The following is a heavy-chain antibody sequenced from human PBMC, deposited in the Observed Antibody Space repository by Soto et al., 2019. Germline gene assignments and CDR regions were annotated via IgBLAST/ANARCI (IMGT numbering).Heavy chain of an antibody. Sequence: GEALKISWKGSGYSFTSYWIGWVRQMPGKGLELMGIIYPGDSDTRYRPSFQGQVTISAYKSISTAYLQWSSLKSSDTAMYYCARSSGWSGHGMFMFDXWGQGTLVTVSX. V-gene: IGHV5-51*01. J-gene: IGHJ4*02. CDR2: IYPGDSDT. D-gene: IGHD6-19*01. CDR3: ARSSGWSGHGMFMFDX. CDR1: GYSFTSYW.